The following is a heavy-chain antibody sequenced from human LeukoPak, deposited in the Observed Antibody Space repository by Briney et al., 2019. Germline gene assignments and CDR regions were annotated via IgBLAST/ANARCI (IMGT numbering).Heavy chain of an antibody. CDR3: ARAHSSSFDY. CDR2: ISSSSSYI. V-gene: IGHV3-21*01. D-gene: IGHD6-6*01. Sequence: GGSLRLXCAASGFTFSSYSMNWVRQAPGKGLEWVSSISSSSSYIYYADSVKGRFTISRDNAKNSLYLQMNSLRAEDTAVHYCARAHSSSFDYWGQGTLVTVSS. CDR1: GFTFSSYS. J-gene: IGHJ4*02.